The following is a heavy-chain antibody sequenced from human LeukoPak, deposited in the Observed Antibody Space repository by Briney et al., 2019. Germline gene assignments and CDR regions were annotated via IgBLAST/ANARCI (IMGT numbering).Heavy chain of an antibody. V-gene: IGHV1-69*01. CDR2: IIPMFKTP. CDR3: ARDGGGSVDY. CDR1: GVTFSSYA. J-gene: IGHJ4*02. D-gene: IGHD3-16*01. Sequence: ASVKVSCKASGVTFSSYAMSWVRQAPGQGLEWMGGIIPMFKTPKYVQKFQDRLTITADESTRTAYMELNSLRSDDTAVYYCARDGGGSVDYWGQGTLITVSS.